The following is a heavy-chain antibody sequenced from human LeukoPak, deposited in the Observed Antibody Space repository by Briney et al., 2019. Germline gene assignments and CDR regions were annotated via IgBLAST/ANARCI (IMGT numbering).Heavy chain of an antibody. CDR3: ALTRIARWSMDV. V-gene: IGHV5-51*01. D-gene: IGHD2-21*01. CDR2: IYPGDSDT. CDR1: GYSFTSYW. Sequence: GESLKISCKGSGYSFTSYWIGWVRQMPGKGLERMGIIYPGDSDTRYSPSFQGQVTISVDKSINTASLQWSSLKASDTAVYYCALTRIARWSMDVWGQGTTVTVSS. J-gene: IGHJ6*02.